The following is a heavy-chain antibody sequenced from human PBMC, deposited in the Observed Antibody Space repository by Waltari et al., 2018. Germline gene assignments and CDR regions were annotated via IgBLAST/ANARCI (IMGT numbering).Heavy chain of an antibody. D-gene: IGHD3-10*01. CDR1: GFTFSSYG. J-gene: IGHJ4*02. V-gene: IGHV3-30*18. CDR3: AKDRGLRQGLFDY. Sequence: QVQLVESGGGVVQPGRSLRLSCAASGFTFSSYGMHWVRQAPGKGLEWVAVISYDGSNKYYADSVKGRFTISRDNSKNTLYLQMNSRRAEDTAVYYCAKDRGLRQGLFDYWGQGTLVTVSS. CDR2: ISYDGSNK.